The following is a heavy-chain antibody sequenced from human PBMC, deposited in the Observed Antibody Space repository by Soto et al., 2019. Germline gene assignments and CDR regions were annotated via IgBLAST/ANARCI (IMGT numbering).Heavy chain of an antibody. J-gene: IGHJ6*02. V-gene: IGHV3-74*01. Sequence: GGSLRLSCAASGFTFSSYWMHWVRQAPGKGLVWGSRINSDGSSTSYADSVKGRFTISRDNAKNTLYLQMNSLRAEDTAVYYCARYYYDFWSGYYQDGMDVWGQGTTVTVSS. CDR1: GFTFSSYW. CDR3: ARYYYDFWSGYYQDGMDV. D-gene: IGHD3-3*01. CDR2: INSDGSST.